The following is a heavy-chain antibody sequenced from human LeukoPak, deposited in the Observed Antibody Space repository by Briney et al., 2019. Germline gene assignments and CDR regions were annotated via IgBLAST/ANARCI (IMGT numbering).Heavy chain of an antibody. D-gene: IGHD6-13*01. CDR2: ISCDGSNK. CDR1: GFTFSSYA. CDR3: ARDVKYSSSWSDY. V-gene: IGHV3-30-3*01. J-gene: IGHJ4*02. Sequence: PGGSLRLSCAASGFTFSSYAMHWVRQAPGKGLEWVAVISCDGSNKYYADSVKGRFTISRDNSKNTLYLQMNSLRAEDTAVYYCARDVKYSSSWSDYWGQGTLVTVSS.